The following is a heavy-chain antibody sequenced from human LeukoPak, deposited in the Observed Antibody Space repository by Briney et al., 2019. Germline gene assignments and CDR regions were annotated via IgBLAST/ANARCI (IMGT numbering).Heavy chain of an antibody. J-gene: IGHJ4*02. CDR3: ASGIAAAGQFDY. CDR2: IYTSGST. CDR1: GGSLSSYY. Sequence: SETLSLTCTVSGGSLSSYYWSWIRQPAGKGLEWIGRIYTSGSTNYNPSLKSRVTMSVDTSKNQFSLKLSSVTAADTAVYYCASGIAAAGQFDYWGQGTLVTVSS. D-gene: IGHD6-13*01. V-gene: IGHV4-4*07.